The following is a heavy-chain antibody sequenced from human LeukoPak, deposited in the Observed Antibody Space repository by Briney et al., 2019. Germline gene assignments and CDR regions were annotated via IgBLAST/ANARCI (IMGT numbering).Heavy chain of an antibody. J-gene: IGHJ4*02. V-gene: IGHV4-34*01. D-gene: IGHD2-8*02. Sequence: SETLPLTCAVYGGSFSGYYWSWIRQPPGKGLEWIGEINHSGSTNYNPSLKSRVTISVDTSKNQFSLKLSSVTAAGTAVYYCAGSRRYRSSGYWGQGTLVTVSS. CDR2: INHSGST. CDR3: AGSRRYRSSGY. CDR1: GGSFSGYY.